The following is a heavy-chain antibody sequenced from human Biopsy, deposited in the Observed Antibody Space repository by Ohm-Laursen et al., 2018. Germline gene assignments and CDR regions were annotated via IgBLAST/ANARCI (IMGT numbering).Heavy chain of an antibody. CDR3: AGLVTGFIDP. J-gene: IGHJ5*02. Sequence: TLSLTWVVSGGSISSGGYYWGWIRQHPGKGLEWIGHMYYSGSTYYNPSLKSRITISVDTSKNQFSLKLSSVTAADTAVYYCAGLVTGFIDPWGQGTLVTVSS. CDR1: GGSISSGGYY. CDR2: MYYSGST. V-gene: IGHV4-31*11. D-gene: IGHD3-9*01.